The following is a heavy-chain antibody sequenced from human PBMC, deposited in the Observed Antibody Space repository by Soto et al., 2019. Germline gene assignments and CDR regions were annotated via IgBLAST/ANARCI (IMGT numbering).Heavy chain of an antibody. V-gene: IGHV3-33*01. J-gene: IGHJ4*02. D-gene: IGHD1-26*01. CDR3: ARDHGAWSKSSFDY. CDR2: IWSDGSNQ. CDR1: GFTFSGYG. Sequence: GGSLRLSCAASGFTFSGYGMHWVRQAPGKGLEWVAVIWSDGSNQYYVDSVKGRFTISRDNSKDTLYLQMNSLSAEDTAVYYCARDHGAWSKSSFDYCGQGTLVTVSS.